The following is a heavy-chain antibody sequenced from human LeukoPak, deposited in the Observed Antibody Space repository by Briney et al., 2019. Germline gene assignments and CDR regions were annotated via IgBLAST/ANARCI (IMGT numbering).Heavy chain of an antibody. D-gene: IGHD5-24*01. Sequence: PGGSLRLSCAASGFTFSSYEMNWVRQAPGKGLEWVSYISSSGSTIYYADSVKGRFTISRDNAKNSLYLQMNSLRAEDAAVYYCASRDGYRQFDYWGQGTLVTVSS. J-gene: IGHJ4*02. CDR1: GFTFSSYE. CDR2: ISSSGSTI. V-gene: IGHV3-48*03. CDR3: ASRDGYRQFDY.